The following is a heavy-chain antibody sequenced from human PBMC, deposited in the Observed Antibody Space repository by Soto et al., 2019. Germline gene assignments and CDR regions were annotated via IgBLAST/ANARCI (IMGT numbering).Heavy chain of an antibody. J-gene: IGHJ6*02. CDR3: TTRGGSYRPAWDYYYYGMDV. CDR2: ISYDGSNK. CDR1: GFTFSSYG. Sequence: GGSLRLSCAATGFTFSSYGMHWVRQAPDKGQENMAVISYDGSNKYYEDSVKGRFTISRDNSKNTLYLQMNSLKTEDTAVYYCTTRGGSYRPAWDYYYYGMDVWGQGTTVTVSS. D-gene: IGHD1-26*01. V-gene: IGHV3-30*03.